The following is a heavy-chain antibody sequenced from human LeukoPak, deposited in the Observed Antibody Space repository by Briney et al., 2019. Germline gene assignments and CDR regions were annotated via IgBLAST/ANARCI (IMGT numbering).Heavy chain of an antibody. D-gene: IGHD3-10*01. V-gene: IGHV3-30*02. Sequence: GGSLRLSCAASGFTFSSYGMHWVRRAPGKGLEWVAFIRYDGSNKYYADSVKGRFTISRDNSKNTLYLQMNSLRAEDTAVYYCAKEGPWFGELLWRGGFDYWGQETLVTVSS. J-gene: IGHJ4*02. CDR2: IRYDGSNK. CDR1: GFTFSSYG. CDR3: AKEGPWFGELLWRGGFDY.